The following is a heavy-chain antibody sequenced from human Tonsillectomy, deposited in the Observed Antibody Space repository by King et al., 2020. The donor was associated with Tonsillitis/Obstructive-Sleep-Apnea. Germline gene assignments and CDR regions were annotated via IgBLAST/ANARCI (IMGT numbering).Heavy chain of an antibody. D-gene: IGHD3-9*01. Sequence: VQLVESGGGVVQPGRSLRLSCAASGFTFSTYGMHWVRQGPGKGLEWVAVIWYDGSNKYYGDSVKGRFTISRDNSKNTLYLQMNSLRAEDTAVYYCARGSNYDILTGYFRWGQGTLFTVSS. V-gene: IGHV3-33*01. CDR3: ARGSNYDILTGYFR. CDR1: GFTFSTYG. CDR2: IWYDGSNK. J-gene: IGHJ4*02.